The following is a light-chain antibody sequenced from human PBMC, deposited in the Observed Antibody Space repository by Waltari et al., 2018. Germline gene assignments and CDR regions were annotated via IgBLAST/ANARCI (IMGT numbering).Light chain of an antibody. J-gene: IGKJ3*01. CDR1: QNVIN. Sequence: EIVLTQSPGTLSLSPGERDTLSCKASQNVINLAWYQQKPGQAPRLLIYGASSRATGIPDRFSGSGSGAVFTLTISRLEPEDFAVYYCQQYGGSLITFGPGTKVDIK. CDR2: GAS. V-gene: IGKV3-20*01. CDR3: QQYGGSLIT.